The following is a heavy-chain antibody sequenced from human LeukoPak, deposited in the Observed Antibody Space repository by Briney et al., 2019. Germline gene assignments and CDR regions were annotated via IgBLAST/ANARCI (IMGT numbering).Heavy chain of an antibody. CDR1: GFTFSSYA. CDR2: ISYDGSNK. D-gene: IGHD4-17*01. CDR3: AKDPPYGDLSNDDAFDI. V-gene: IGHV3-30-3*01. J-gene: IGHJ3*02. Sequence: PGGSLRLSCAASGFTFSSYAMHWVRQAPGKGLEWVAVISYDGSNKYYADSVKGRFTISRDNSKNTLYLQMNSLRAEDTAVYYCAKDPPYGDLSNDDAFDIWGQGTMVTVSS.